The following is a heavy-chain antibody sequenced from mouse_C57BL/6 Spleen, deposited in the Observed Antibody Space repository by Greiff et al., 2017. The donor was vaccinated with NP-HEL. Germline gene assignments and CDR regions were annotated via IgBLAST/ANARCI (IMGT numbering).Heavy chain of an antibody. D-gene: IGHD1-1*01. CDR1: GFTFSDYG. CDR2: ISSGSSTI. CDR3: ARLITTVVNAMDY. V-gene: IGHV5-17*01. Sequence: EVKVVESGGGLVKPGGSLKLSCAASGFTFSDYGMHWVRQAPEKGLEWVAYISSGSSTIYYADTVKGRFTISRDNAKNTLFLQMTSLRSEDTAMYYCARLITTVVNAMDYWGQGTSVTVSS. J-gene: IGHJ4*01.